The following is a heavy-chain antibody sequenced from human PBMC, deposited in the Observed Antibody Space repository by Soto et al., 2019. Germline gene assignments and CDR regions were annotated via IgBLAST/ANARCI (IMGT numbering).Heavy chain of an antibody. D-gene: IGHD6-19*01. V-gene: IGHV4-59*01. J-gene: IGHJ4*02. CDR1: GGSISGYY. Sequence: SETLSLTCTVSGGSISGYYWSWIRQPPGKGLEWIGYIYSSGSTNYNPSLKSRVTISVDTSKNQFSLRLNSVTAADTAVYYCARGPNIAVAGMGFDYWGQGTLVTVSS. CDR2: IYSSGST. CDR3: ARGPNIAVAGMGFDY.